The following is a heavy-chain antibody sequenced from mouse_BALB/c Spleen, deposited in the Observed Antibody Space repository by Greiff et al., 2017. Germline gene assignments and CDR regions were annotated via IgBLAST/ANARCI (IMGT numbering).Heavy chain of an antibody. J-gene: IGHJ2*01. CDR2: ISYSGST. V-gene: IGHV3-2*02. CDR1: GYSITSDYA. D-gene: IGHD2-4*01. Sequence: EVKLVESGPGLVKPSQSLSLTCTVTGYSITSDYAWNWIRQFPGNKLEWMGYISYSGSTSYNPSLKSRISITRDTSKNQFFLQLNSVTTEDTATYYCARGGNPMITTKGLDYWGQGTTLTVSS. CDR3: ARGGNPMITTKGLDY.